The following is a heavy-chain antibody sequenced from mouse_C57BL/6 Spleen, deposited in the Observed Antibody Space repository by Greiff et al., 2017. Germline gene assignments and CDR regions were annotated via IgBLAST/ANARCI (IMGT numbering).Heavy chain of an antibody. Sequence: EVQLVESGGGLVKPGGSLKLSCAASGFTFSSYAMSWVRQTPEKRLEWVATISDGGSYTYYPDNVKGRFTISRDNAKNNLYLQMSHLKSEDTAMYYCARDTYKAGYFDVWGTGTTVTVSS. J-gene: IGHJ1*03. V-gene: IGHV5-4*01. D-gene: IGHD1-3*01. CDR3: ARDTYKAGYFDV. CDR1: GFTFSSYA. CDR2: ISDGGSYT.